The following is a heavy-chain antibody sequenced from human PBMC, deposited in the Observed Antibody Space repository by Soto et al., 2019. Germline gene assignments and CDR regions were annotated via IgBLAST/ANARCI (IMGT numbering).Heavy chain of an antibody. D-gene: IGHD5-18*01. V-gene: IGHV3-30-3*01. CDR3: ARTGRVDTAMVTRYYYYGMDV. CDR1: GFTFSSYA. J-gene: IGHJ6*02. CDR2: ISYDGSNK. Sequence: GGSLRLSCAASGFTFSSYAMHWVRQAPGKGLEWVAVISYDGSNKYYADSVKGRFTISRDNSKNTLYLQMNSLRAEDTAVYYCARTGRVDTAMVTRYYYYGMDVWGQGTTVTVSS.